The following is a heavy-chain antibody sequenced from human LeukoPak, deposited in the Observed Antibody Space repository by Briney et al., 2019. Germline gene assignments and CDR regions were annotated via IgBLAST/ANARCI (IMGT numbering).Heavy chain of an antibody. Sequence: SETLSLTCTVSGGSISSSSYYWGWIRHPPGKGLEWIGSIYYSGSTYYNPSLKSRVTISVDTSKNQFSLKLSSVTAADTAVYYCARREGYSYGYGRRAYYFDYWGQGTLVTVSS. CDR1: GGSISSSSYY. D-gene: IGHD5-18*01. V-gene: IGHV4-39*01. CDR2: IYYSGST. J-gene: IGHJ4*02. CDR3: ARREGYSYGYGRRAYYFDY.